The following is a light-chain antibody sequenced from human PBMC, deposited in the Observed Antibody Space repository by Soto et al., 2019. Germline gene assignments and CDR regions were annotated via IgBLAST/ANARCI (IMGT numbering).Light chain of an antibody. V-gene: IGLV2-23*01. CDR3: CSYAGSSTCV. CDR2: EGS. Sequence: QSALTQPASVSGSPGQSITISGTGTSSDVGSYNLVSWYQHHPGKAPKLMIYEGSKRPSGVSNRFSGSKSGNTASLTISGLQAEDEADYYCCSYAGSSTCVFGTVKKVTVX. CDR1: SSDVGSYNL. J-gene: IGLJ1*01.